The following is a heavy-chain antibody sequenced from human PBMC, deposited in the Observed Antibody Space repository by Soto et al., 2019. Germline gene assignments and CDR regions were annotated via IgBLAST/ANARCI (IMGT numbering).Heavy chain of an antibody. D-gene: IGHD1-26*01. CDR2: KTYDGSNK. CDR1: GFMFSSYA. CDR3: ARAGGLLVDY. Sequence: QVQLVESGGGVVQPGRSLRLSCAASGFMFSSYAMHWVRQAPGKGLEWVAVKTYDGSNKYYADSVKGRFTISRDNSKNTLDLQMNSPRAEDTAEYYCARAGGLLVDYWGQGTLVTVSS. V-gene: IGHV3-30-3*01. J-gene: IGHJ4*02.